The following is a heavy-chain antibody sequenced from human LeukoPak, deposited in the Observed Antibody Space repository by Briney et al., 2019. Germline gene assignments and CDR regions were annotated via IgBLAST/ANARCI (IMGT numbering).Heavy chain of an antibody. V-gene: IGHV3-23*01. CDR2: IKGGGGDP. J-gene: IGHJ4*02. CDR3: AKGGHDFNPFYW. D-gene: IGHD2-21*02. CDR1: GFTFSTYA. Sequence: GGSLRLSCAASGFTFSTYAMGWVRQAPGKGLEWVSSIKGGGGDPFYADSVKGRFTISRDNSKNTLFLQLNSLRAEDSAVYYCAKGGHDFNPFYWWGQGTLVAVSS.